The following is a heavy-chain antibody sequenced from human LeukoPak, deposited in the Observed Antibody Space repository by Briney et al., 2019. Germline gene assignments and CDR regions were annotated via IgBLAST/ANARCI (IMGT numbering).Heavy chain of an antibody. D-gene: IGHD6-19*01. CDR2: ITSSGGST. Sequence: PGGSLRLSCAASGFTISSYAMGWVRQAPGKGLEWVSVITSSGGSTYYTDSVKGRFTISRDNSKNTLYLQMNSLRAEDTAVYYCAKRVSYSSVWYYFDYWGQGTLVTVSS. V-gene: IGHV3-23*01. J-gene: IGHJ4*02. CDR3: AKRVSYSSVWYYFDY. CDR1: GFTISSYA.